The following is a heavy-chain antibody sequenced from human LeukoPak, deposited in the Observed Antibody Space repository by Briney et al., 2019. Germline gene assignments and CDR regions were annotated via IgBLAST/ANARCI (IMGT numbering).Heavy chain of an antibody. CDR1: GYTFTSYD. V-gene: IGHV1-8*01. CDR2: MNPNSANT. Sequence: ASVKVSCKASGYTFTSYDINWVRQASGQGLEWMGWMNPNSANTASAQKFQGRVTMTTNTSISTAYMELTGLRSEDTAMYFCARKGLLGSGKPWSDPWGQGTLVTVSS. D-gene: IGHD2-15*01. CDR3: ARKGLLGSGKPWSDP. J-gene: IGHJ5*02.